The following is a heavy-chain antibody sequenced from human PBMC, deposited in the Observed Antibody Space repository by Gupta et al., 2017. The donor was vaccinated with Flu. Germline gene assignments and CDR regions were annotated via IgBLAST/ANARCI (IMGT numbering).Heavy chain of an antibody. D-gene: IGHD3-16*01. Sequence: VRQAPGKGLEWVSAISGSGGSTYYADSVKGRFTISRDNFKNTLYLQMNSLRAEDTAVYYCAKGLGDTVYSYYYYMDVWGKGTTVTVSS. J-gene: IGHJ6*03. CDR2: ISGSGGST. CDR3: AKGLGDTVYSYYYYMDV. V-gene: IGHV3-23*01.